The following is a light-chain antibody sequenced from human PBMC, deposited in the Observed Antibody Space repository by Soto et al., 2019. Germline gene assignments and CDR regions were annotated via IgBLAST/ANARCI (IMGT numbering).Light chain of an antibody. CDR2: GAS. CDR1: QSVSSSW. Sequence: EIVLTQSPGTLSLSPVERATLSCRASQSVSSSWLAWYQQKPGQAPRLLIYGASSRATGIPDRVSGSGSGTEFTLTISSLQSKDFAVYYCQQYTTFGQGTKVDIK. CDR3: QQYTT. J-gene: IGKJ1*01. V-gene: IGKV3-20*01.